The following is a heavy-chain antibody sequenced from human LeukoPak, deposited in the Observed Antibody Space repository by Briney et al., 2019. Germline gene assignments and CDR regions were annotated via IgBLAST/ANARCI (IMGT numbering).Heavy chain of an antibody. CDR3: ARRWNYGMYYYTDV. CDR1: GGSFSNYY. Sequence: PSETLSLTCAVYGGSFSNYYWSWIRQPPGKGLEWIGEINDSGRTNYNPSLMSRVTISVDTSKNQFSLKLSSVTAADTAVYYCARRWNYGMYYYTDVWGKGATVSVSS. V-gene: IGHV4-34*01. J-gene: IGHJ6*03. CDR2: INDSGRT. D-gene: IGHD1-7*01.